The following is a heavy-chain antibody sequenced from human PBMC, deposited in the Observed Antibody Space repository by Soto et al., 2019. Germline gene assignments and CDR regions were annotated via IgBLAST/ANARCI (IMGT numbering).Heavy chain of an antibody. CDR1: GYTFTSYG. CDR3: ARVKMTTVTHLPLDY. J-gene: IGHJ4*02. Sequence: GASVKVSCKASGYTFTSYGISWARQAPGQGLEWMGWISAYNGNTNYAQKLQGRVTMTTDTSTSTAYMELRSLRSDDTAVYYCARVKMTTVTHLPLDYWGQGTLVTVSS. D-gene: IGHD4-17*01. V-gene: IGHV1-18*04. CDR2: ISAYNGNT.